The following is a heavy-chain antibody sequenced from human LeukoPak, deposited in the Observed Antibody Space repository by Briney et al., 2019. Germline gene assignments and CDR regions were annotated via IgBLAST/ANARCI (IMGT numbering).Heavy chain of an antibody. CDR1: GFTFSSYG. V-gene: IGHV3-30*02. CDR2: IRYEGSSK. CDR3: AKDLMRDRWFGES. D-gene: IGHD3-10*01. J-gene: IGHJ5*02. Sequence: GGSLRLLCAASGFTFSSYGMHWVRQAPDKGLEWVAFIRYEGSSKYYADSVKGRFTISRDNSKNTLYLQMDILRPEDTAVYYCAKDLMRDRWFGESWGQGTLVTVSS.